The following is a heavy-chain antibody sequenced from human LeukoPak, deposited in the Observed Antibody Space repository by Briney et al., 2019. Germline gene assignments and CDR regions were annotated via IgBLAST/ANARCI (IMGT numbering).Heavy chain of an antibody. V-gene: IGHV1-8*01. CDR1: VYTFTSYD. CDR2: VNPDRGNT. Sequence: ASVKVSCQASVYTFTSYDINWVRQATGQGIEWMGWVNPDRGNTGYAQKFQGRVTMTRNTSISTAYMELSSLRSEDTTVYYCARSPSWSGYSFYLFDDWGQGTLVTVSS. J-gene: IGHJ4*02. D-gene: IGHD3-3*01. CDR3: ARSPSWSGYSFYLFDD.